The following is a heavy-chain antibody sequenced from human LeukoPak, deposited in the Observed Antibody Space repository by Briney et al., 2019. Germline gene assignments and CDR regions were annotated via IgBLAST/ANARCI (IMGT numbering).Heavy chain of an antibody. Sequence: ASVKVSCKASGYTFTVYSINWLRQAPGQGLEWMGWITTSTGKPTYAQGFTGRFVFSLDTSVSTTYLHINSLKAEDTAVYYCARLVGYGGNSGWFDPWGQGTLVTVSS. D-gene: IGHD4-23*01. CDR2: ITTSTGKP. CDR1: GYTFTVYS. V-gene: IGHV7-4-1*02. J-gene: IGHJ5*02. CDR3: ARLVGYGGNSGWFDP.